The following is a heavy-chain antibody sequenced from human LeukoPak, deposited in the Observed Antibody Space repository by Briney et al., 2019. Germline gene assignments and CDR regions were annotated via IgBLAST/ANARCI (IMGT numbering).Heavy chain of an antibody. J-gene: IGHJ4*02. CDR1: GFTFSSYW. CDR3: VSGYGDYNDY. V-gene: IGHV3-7*05. CDR2: IKQDGSEK. Sequence: GGSLRLSCAASGFTFSSYWMSWVRQAPGRGLEWVANIKQDGSEKYYVDSVKGRFTISRDSAKDSLYLQMNSLRAEDTAVYYCVSGYGDYNDYWGQGTLVTVSS. D-gene: IGHD4-17*01.